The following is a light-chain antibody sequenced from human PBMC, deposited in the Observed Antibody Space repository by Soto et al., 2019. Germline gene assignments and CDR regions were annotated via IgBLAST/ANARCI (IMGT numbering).Light chain of an antibody. J-gene: IGLJ2*01. CDR1: SSDVGGYNY. V-gene: IGLV2-23*02. CDR2: EVS. CDR3: SSYAGYSTSVV. Sequence: QSVLTQPASVSGSPGQSITISCTGISSDVGGYNYVSWYQQHPGKAPKLMIYEVSNRPSGVSNRFSGSKSGNTASLTISGLQPEDEAEYHCSSYAGYSTSVVFGGGTKLTVL.